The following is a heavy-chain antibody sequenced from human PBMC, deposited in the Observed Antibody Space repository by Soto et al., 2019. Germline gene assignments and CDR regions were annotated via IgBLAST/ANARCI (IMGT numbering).Heavy chain of an antibody. Sequence: QVQLVESGGGVVQPGRSLRLSCAASGFTFRSYAMHWVRQAPGKGLECVAVIAYDGSNKFYRDYVRGRFNISRDNSENTLYLQINRLGYEDTAVYYCARGDREDIAVVIGVRPGEYGVDVWGQGTTVTVSS. D-gene: IGHD2-15*01. V-gene: IGHV3-30-3*01. CDR3: ARGDREDIAVVIGVRPGEYGVDV. CDR1: GFTFRSYA. CDR2: IAYDGSNK. J-gene: IGHJ6*02.